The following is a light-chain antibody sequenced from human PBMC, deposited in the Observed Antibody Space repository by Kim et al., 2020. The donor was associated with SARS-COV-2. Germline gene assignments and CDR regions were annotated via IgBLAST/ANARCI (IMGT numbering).Light chain of an antibody. V-gene: IGLV2-23*02. CDR2: EVS. CDR1: SSDVGSYNL. CDR3: SSYAGSNSWV. Sequence: QSALTQPASVSGSPGQSITISCTGTSSDVGSYNLVSWYQQHPGKAPKLMIYEVSKRPSGVSDRFSGSKSGKTASLTISGLQAEDEADYYCSSYAGSNSWVFGGGTQLTVL. J-gene: IGLJ3*02.